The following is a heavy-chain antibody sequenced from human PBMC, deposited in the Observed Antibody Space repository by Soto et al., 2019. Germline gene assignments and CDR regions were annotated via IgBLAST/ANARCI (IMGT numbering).Heavy chain of an antibody. V-gene: IGHV3-23*01. CDR3: AKDPRDALDGSSSWYEGGFYFDY. Sequence: GGSLRLSCAASGFTFSSYAMSWVRQAPGKGLEWVSAISGSGGSTYYADSVKGRFTISRDNSKNTLYLQMNSLRAEDTAVYYCAKDPRDALDGSSSWYEGGFYFDYWGQGTLVTVSS. CDR1: GFTFSSYA. CDR2: ISGSGGST. J-gene: IGHJ4*02. D-gene: IGHD6-13*01.